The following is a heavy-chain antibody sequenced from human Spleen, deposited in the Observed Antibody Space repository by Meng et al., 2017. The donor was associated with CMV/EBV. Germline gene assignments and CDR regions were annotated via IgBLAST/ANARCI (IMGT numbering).Heavy chain of an antibody. CDR1: GFTFSSYA. CDR2: ISGSGGST. Sequence: GESLKISCAASGFTFSSYAMSWVRQAPGKGLEWVSGISGSGGSTYYADSVKGRFTISRDNSKNTVYLHMNSLRPEDTAVYYCAISLLVVPAAYDYWGQGTLVTVSS. D-gene: IGHD2-2*01. CDR3: AISLLVVPAAYDY. V-gene: IGHV3-23*01. J-gene: IGHJ4*02.